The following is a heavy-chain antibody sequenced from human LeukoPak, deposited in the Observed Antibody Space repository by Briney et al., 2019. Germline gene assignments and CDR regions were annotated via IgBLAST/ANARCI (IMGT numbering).Heavy chain of an antibody. D-gene: IGHD3-22*01. Sequence: PSETLSLTCAVYGGSFSGYYWSWIRQPPGKGLEWIGEINHSGSTNYNPSLKSRVTISVDTSKNQFSLKLSSVTAADTAVYYCASGYEYYMDVWGKGTTATVSS. CDR3: ASGYEYYMDV. CDR1: GGSFSGYY. J-gene: IGHJ6*03. V-gene: IGHV4-34*01. CDR2: INHSGST.